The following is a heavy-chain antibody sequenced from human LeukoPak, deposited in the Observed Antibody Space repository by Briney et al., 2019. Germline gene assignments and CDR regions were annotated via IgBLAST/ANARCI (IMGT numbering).Heavy chain of an antibody. D-gene: IGHD2-21*01. Sequence: KPSETLSLTCNVSGGSMSGYYWSWIRQPPGKGLEWIGHTFSSGATTYNPSLKSRVTISVDTSRSQFSLHLSSVTAADTAVYYCARGSLVSNSATGPWGQGTLVTVSS. CDR3: ARGSLVSNSATGP. J-gene: IGHJ5*02. V-gene: IGHV4-4*09. CDR2: TFSSGAT. CDR1: GGSMSGYY.